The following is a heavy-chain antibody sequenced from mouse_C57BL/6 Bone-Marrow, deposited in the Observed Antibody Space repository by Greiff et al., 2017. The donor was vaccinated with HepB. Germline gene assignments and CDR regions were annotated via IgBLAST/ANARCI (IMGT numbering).Heavy chain of an antibody. CDR1: GYTFTDYE. D-gene: IGHD1-1*01. Sequence: QVQLQQSGAELVRPGASVTLSCKASGYTFTDYEMHWVKQTPVHGLEWIGAIDPETGGNAYNQKFKGKAILTADKSSSTAYMELRSLTSEDSAVYYCTATVVDAMDYWGQGTSVTVSS. CDR2: IDPETGGN. J-gene: IGHJ4*01. CDR3: TATVVDAMDY. V-gene: IGHV1-15*01.